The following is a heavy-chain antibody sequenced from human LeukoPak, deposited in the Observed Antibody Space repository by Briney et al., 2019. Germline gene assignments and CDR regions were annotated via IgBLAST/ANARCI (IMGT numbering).Heavy chain of an antibody. CDR2: ITRDGSST. CDR1: GFTFTSSW. Sequence: GGSLRLSCAASGFTFTSSWMHWVRQAPGKGLVWVSRITRDGSSTTYADSVKGRFTTSRDNAKNTLYLQMDSLRDDDTAVYYCARDPGYESWSPFWGGMDVWGNGTTVIVSS. J-gene: IGHJ6*04. CDR3: ARDPGYESWSPFWGGMDV. D-gene: IGHD3-16*01. V-gene: IGHV3-74*01.